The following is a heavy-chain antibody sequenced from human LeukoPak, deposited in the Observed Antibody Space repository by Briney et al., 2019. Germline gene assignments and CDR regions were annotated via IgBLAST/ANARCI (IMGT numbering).Heavy chain of an antibody. V-gene: IGHV3-20*04. J-gene: IGHJ6*03. CDR1: GFTFDDYG. D-gene: IGHD2-2*01. CDR3: ARDTKGYMDV. Sequence: AGGSLRLSCAASGFTFDDYGMSWVRQAPGKGLEWVSGINWNGGSTGYADSVRGRFAISRDNAKNSLYLQMNSLRAEDTALYYCARDTKGYMDVWGKGTTVTVSS. CDR2: INWNGGST.